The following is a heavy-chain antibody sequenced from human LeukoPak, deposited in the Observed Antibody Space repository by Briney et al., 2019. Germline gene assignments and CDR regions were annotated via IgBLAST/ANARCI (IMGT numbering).Heavy chain of an antibody. V-gene: IGHV4-39*01. CDR3: ARHIGGRYYYYYMDV. D-gene: IGHD3-16*02. Sequence: TSETLSLTCTVSGGSISSSSYYWGWIRQPPGKGLEWIGNIYYIGSTYYNPSLKSRVTISVDTSKNQFSLKLSSVTAADTAVYYCARHIGGRYYYYYMDVWGKGTTVTISS. CDR1: GGSISSSSYY. J-gene: IGHJ6*03. CDR2: IYYIGST.